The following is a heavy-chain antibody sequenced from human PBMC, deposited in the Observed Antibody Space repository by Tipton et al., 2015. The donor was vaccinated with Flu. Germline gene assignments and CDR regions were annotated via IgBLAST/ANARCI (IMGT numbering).Heavy chain of an antibody. Sequence: TLSLTCAVSGGSMSSFYWTWIRQPAGKGLEWIGRMYTSGSTKYNPSLRSRVTMSVDTSKNQFSLKLSSVTAADTAVYYCARSSTAGGPLRPWGQGTLVTVSS. CDR1: GGSMSSFY. D-gene: IGHD2/OR15-2a*01. V-gene: IGHV4-4*07. CDR2: MYTSGST. J-gene: IGHJ5*02. CDR3: ARSSTAGGPLRP.